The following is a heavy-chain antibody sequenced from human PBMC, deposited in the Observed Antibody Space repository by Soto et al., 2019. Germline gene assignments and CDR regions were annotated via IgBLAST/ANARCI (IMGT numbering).Heavy chain of an antibody. V-gene: IGHV3-15*07. CDR2: IKSKTDGGTT. Sequence: GGSLRLSCAASGFTFSNAWMNWVRQAPGKGLEWVGRIKSKTDGGTTDYAAPVKGRFTISRDDSKNTLYLQMNSLKTEDTAVYYCTTGDYDILTGYYVDYYYGMDVWGQGTTVTVSS. CDR3: TTGDYDILTGYYVDYYYGMDV. J-gene: IGHJ6*02. D-gene: IGHD3-9*01. CDR1: GFTFSNAW.